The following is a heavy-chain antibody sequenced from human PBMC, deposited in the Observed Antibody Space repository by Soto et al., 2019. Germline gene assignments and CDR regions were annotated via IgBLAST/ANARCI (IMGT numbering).Heavy chain of an antibody. V-gene: IGHV2-70*11. D-gene: IGHD6-19*01. CDR3: ARISGPRSYFDY. Sequence: SGPTLVNPTQTLTLTCTFSGFSRSTSGMCVSWIRQPPGKALEWLARIDWDNDKYYSTSLKTRLTISKDTSKNQVVLTMTNMDPVDTATYYCARISGPRSYFDYWGQGILVTVSS. CDR1: GFSRSTSGMC. J-gene: IGHJ4*02. CDR2: IDWDNDK.